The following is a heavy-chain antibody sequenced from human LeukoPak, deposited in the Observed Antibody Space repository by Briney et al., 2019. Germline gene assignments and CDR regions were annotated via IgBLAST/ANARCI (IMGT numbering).Heavy chain of an antibody. Sequence: GGSLRLSCAASGYTFSGYAMSWVRQAPGQGLDWVSAISGSGGSTYYADTVKGRVTISRDNSKGPRYLQLSSLRAEDTAVYYCAKDHSYGGNSNWHFDLWGRGDLVTVSS. CDR2: ISGSGGST. V-gene: IGHV3-23*01. D-gene: IGHD4-23*01. CDR1: GYTFSGYA. CDR3: AKDHSYGGNSNWHFDL. J-gene: IGHJ2*01.